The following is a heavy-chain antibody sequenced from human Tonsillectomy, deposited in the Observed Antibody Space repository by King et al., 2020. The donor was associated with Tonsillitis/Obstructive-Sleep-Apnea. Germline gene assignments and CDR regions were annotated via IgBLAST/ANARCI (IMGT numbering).Heavy chain of an antibody. V-gene: IGHV4-39*02. J-gene: IGHJ4*02. CDR3: ATVTPGLYY. Sequence: QLQESGPGLVKPSETLSLTCTVSGDSISSSTYYWGWIRQPPGKGLEWIGSFYSSGSTYYNPSLKSRVTISVDSSKNHFSLQLTSVTAADTAVYFCATVTPGLYYWGQGTLVPVSS. D-gene: IGHD4-17*01. CDR2: FYSSGST. CDR1: GDSISSSTYY.